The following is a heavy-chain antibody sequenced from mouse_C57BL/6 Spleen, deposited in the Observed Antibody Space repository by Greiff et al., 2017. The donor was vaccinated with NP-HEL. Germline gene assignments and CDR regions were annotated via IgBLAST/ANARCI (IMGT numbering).Heavy chain of an antibody. CDR3: ALYYYGSSYVGFAY. V-gene: IGHV3-1*01. CDR2: ISYSGST. Sequence: EVQGVESGPGMVKPSQSLSLTCTVTGYSITSGYDWHWIRHFPGNKLEWMGYISYSGSTNYNPSLKSRISITHDTSKNHFFLKLNSVTTEDTATYYCALYYYGSSYVGFAYWGQGTLVTVSA. J-gene: IGHJ3*01. D-gene: IGHD1-1*01. CDR1: GYSITSGYD.